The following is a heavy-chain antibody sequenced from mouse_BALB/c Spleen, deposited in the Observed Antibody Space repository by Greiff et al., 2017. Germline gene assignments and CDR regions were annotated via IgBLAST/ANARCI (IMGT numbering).Heavy chain of an antibody. CDR2: IYPGSGNT. CDR3: ARDYMVGFAY. J-gene: IGHJ3*01. Sequence: VQLQQSGAELARPGASVKLSCKASGYTFTDYYINWVKQRTGQGLEWIGEIYPGSGNTYYNEKFKGKATLTADKSSSTAYMQLSSLTSEDSAVYFCARDYMVGFAYWGQGTLVTVSA. CDR1: GYTFTDYY. D-gene: IGHD2-2*01. V-gene: IGHV1-77*01.